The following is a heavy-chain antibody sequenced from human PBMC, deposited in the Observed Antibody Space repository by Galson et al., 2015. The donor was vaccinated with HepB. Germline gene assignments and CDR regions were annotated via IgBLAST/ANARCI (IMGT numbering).Heavy chain of an antibody. CDR1: GGSVSSGSYY. CDR2: IYYSGST. J-gene: IGHJ4*02. D-gene: IGHD3-3*01. Sequence: ETLSLTCTVSGGSVSSGSYYWSWIRQPPGKGLEWIGYIYYSGSTNYNPSLKSRVTISVDTSKNQFSLKLSSVTAADTAVYYCARWAIFGVVTNFDYWGQGTLVTVSS. CDR3: ARWAIFGVVTNFDY. V-gene: IGHV4-61*01.